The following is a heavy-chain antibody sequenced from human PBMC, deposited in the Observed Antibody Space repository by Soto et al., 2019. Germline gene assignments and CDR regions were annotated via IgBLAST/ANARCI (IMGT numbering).Heavy chain of an antibody. J-gene: IGHJ5*02. Sequence: GASVKVSCKASGGTFSSYAISWVRQAPGQGLEWMGGIIPIFGTANYAQKFQGRVTITADKSTSTAYMELSSLRSEDTAVYYCARSGCSGGSCYPPLDQFGPWGQGTLVTVSS. CDR3: ARSGCSGGSCYPPLDQFGP. V-gene: IGHV1-69*06. CDR2: IIPIFGTA. CDR1: GGTFSSYA. D-gene: IGHD2-15*01.